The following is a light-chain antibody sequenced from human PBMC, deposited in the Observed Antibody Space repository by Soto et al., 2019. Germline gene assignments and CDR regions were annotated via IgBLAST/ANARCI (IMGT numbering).Light chain of an antibody. Sequence: QSVLSQSPSASASLGASVKLTCTLSSGHSSYTIAWHQQQPEKGPRYLMKLNTDGSHSRGDGIPDRLSGSRSGAERYLTISSLQSEDEADYYCQTWGAGIVVFGGGTKLTVL. CDR3: QTWGAGIVV. CDR2: LNTDGSH. CDR1: SGHSSYT. J-gene: IGLJ2*01. V-gene: IGLV4-69*01.